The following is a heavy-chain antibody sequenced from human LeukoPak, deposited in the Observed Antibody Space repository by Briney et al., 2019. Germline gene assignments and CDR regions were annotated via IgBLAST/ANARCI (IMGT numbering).Heavy chain of an antibody. CDR1: GGSISSYY. J-gene: IGHJ4*02. CDR2: IYYSGST. CDR3: AREVGYCSGGSCYSYFDY. V-gene: IGHV4-59*01. D-gene: IGHD2-15*01. Sequence: SETLFLTCTVSGGSISSYYWSWIRQPPGKGLEWIGYIYYSGSTNYNASLTNRVTISVDTSKNQFSLKPSSVTAADTAVYYCAREVGYCSGGSCYSYFDYWGQGTLVTVSS.